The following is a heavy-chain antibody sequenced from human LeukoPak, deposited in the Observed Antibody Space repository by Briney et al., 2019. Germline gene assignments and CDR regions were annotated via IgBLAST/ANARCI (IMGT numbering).Heavy chain of an antibody. Sequence: GGSLRLSCAASGFTFSSYWMSWVRQAPGKGLEWVANIKQDGSEKYYVDSVKGRFTISRDNAKNSLYLQMNSLRAEDTVVYYCARDRQVARYSYGYTEVYYFDYWGQGTLVTVSS. CDR2: IKQDGSEK. V-gene: IGHV3-7*01. CDR1: GFTFSSYW. D-gene: IGHD5-18*01. CDR3: ARDRQVARYSYGYTEVYYFDY. J-gene: IGHJ4*02.